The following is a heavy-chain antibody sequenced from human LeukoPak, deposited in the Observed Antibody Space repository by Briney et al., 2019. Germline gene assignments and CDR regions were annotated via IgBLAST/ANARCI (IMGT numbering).Heavy chain of an antibody. Sequence: QSGGSLRLSCAASGFTFSSYGMHWVRQAPGKGLEWVAVILYDGSNKYYADSVKGRFTISRDNSKNTLYLQMNSLRAEDTAVYYCARDDDYGDYKPFDYWGQGTLVTVSS. CDR1: GFTFSSYG. V-gene: IGHV3-30*03. D-gene: IGHD4-17*01. J-gene: IGHJ4*02. CDR3: ARDDDYGDYKPFDY. CDR2: ILYDGSNK.